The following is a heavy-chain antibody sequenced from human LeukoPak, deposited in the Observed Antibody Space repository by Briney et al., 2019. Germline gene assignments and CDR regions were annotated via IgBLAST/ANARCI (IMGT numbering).Heavy chain of an antibody. CDR2: ISGSGGST. D-gene: IGHD3-10*01. CDR1: GFTFSSYV. Sequence: GGSLRLSCAASGFTFSSYVMSWVRQAPGKGLEWVSAISGSGGSTYYADPVKGRFTISRDNSKNTLYLQMNSLRAEDTAVYYCAKGSYGSGSYYHDFDYWGQGTLVTVSS. CDR3: AKGSYGSGSYYHDFDY. V-gene: IGHV3-23*01. J-gene: IGHJ4*02.